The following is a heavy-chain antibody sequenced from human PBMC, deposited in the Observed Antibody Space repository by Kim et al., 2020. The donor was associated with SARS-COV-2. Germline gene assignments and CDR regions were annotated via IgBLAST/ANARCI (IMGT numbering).Heavy chain of an antibody. V-gene: IGHV1-69*13. CDR1: GGTFSSYA. CDR3: ARDPINYDSSGYLLRPWYFDL. J-gene: IGHJ2*01. Sequence: SVKVSCKASGGTFSSYAISWVRQAPGQGLEWMGGIIPIFGTANYAQKFQGRVTITADESTSTAYMELSSLRSEDTAVYYCARDPINYDSSGYLLRPWYFDLWGRGTLVTVSS. CDR2: IIPIFGTA. D-gene: IGHD3-22*01.